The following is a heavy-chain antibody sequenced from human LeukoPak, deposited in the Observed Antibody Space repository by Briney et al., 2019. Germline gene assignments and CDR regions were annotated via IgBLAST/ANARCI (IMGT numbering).Heavy chain of an antibody. D-gene: IGHD2-2*01. CDR3: ARRLYCSSTSCFLGPYPRSSEYYYYMDV. CDR2: IYHSGST. J-gene: IGHJ6*03. V-gene: IGHV4-38-2*02. CDR1: GYSISSGYY. Sequence: SETLSLTCTVSGYSISSGYYWGWIRQPPGKGLEWIGSIYHSGSTYYNPSLKSRVTIPVDTSKNQFSLKLSSVTAADTAVYYCARRLYCSSTSCFLGPYPRSSEYYYYMDVWGKGTTVTVSS.